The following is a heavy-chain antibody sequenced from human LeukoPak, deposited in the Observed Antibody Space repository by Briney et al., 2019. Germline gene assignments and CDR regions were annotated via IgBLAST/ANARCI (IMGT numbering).Heavy chain of an antibody. Sequence: KTSESLSLTCAVYGGAFSGYYWSWIRQPPGKGLEWGGGINHSGGTNYNPSLKSRVTISVDTSKNQFSLKLSSVTAADTAVYYCARARARRLILVGATRPSGFDYWGQGTLVTVSS. V-gene: IGHV4-34*01. D-gene: IGHD1-26*01. CDR3: ARARARRLILVGATRPSGFDY. CDR2: INHSGGT. J-gene: IGHJ4*02. CDR1: GGAFSGYY.